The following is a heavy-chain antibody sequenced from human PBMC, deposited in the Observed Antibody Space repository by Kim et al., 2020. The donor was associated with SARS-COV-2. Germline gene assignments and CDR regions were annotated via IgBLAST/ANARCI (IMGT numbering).Heavy chain of an antibody. CDR2: ISSSGSTI. Sequence: GGSLRLSCAASGFTFSSYEMNWVRKAPGKGLEWVSYISSSGSTIYYADSVKGRFTISRDNAKNSLYLQMNSLRAEDTAVYYCARGPHHYDILTGSIYYYYYGMDVWGQGTTVTVSS. CDR1: GFTFSSYE. V-gene: IGHV3-48*03. D-gene: IGHD3-9*01. J-gene: IGHJ6*02. CDR3: ARGPHHYDILTGSIYYYYYGMDV.